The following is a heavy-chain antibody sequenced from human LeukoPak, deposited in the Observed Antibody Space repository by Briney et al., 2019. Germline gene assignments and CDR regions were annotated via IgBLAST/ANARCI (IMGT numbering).Heavy chain of an antibody. D-gene: IGHD3-22*01. Sequence: GGSLRLSCAASGFTFSSYWMSWVRQAPGKGLEWVANIKQDGSEKYYVDSVKGRFTISRDNAKDSLYLQMNSLRAEDTAVYYCARDNDPDYSSSPGWFDLWGQGTLVTVSS. V-gene: IGHV3-7*01. CDR3: ARDNDPDYSSSPGWFDL. CDR2: IKQDGSEK. CDR1: GFTFSSYW. J-gene: IGHJ5*02.